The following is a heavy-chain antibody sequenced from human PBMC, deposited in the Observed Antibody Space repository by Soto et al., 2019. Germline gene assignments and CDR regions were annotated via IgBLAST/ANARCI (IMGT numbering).Heavy chain of an antibody. CDR3: ASADGCNAFDY. CDR2: IWPAGTNK. V-gene: IGHV3-33*01. D-gene: IGHD2-2*01. CDR1: GFSFSDFG. Sequence: GGSLRLSCAASGFSFSDFGMHWVRQAPGKGLEWVALIWPAGTNKYYADSVKGRFTISRDNSRNSLYLQMNSLRAEDSAVYYCASADGCNAFDYWGQGTLVTVSS. J-gene: IGHJ4*02.